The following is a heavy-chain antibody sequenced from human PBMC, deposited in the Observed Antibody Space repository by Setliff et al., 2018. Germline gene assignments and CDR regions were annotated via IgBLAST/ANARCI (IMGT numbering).Heavy chain of an antibody. CDR1: GYTFRNYA. D-gene: IGHD5-18*01. Sequence: ASVKVSCKASGYTFRNYAFAWVRQAPGQGLEWVGWISVYNGDTNYAQKFQGRVTLTTDTSTSTAYMELRSLTSDDSAFYYCARATSVELVTIRTNSWFTYWGQGTLVTVSS. CDR2: ISVYNGDT. CDR3: ARATSVELVTIRTNSWFTY. V-gene: IGHV1-18*01. J-gene: IGHJ4*02.